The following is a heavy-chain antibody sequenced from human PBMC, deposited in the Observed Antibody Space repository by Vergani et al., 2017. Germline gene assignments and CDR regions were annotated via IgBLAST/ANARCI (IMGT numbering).Heavy chain of an antibody. CDR1: GFTFTSSA. Sequence: QMQLVQSGPEVKKPGTSVKVSCKASGFTFTSSAVPWVRQARGQRLEGIGWIVVGSGNTNYAQKFQERVTITRDMSTSTAYMELSSLRSEDTAVYYCAAEREPDAFDIWGQGTMVTVAS. CDR2: IVVGSGNT. J-gene: IGHJ3*02. CDR3: AAEREPDAFDI. D-gene: IGHD1-26*01. V-gene: IGHV1-58*01.